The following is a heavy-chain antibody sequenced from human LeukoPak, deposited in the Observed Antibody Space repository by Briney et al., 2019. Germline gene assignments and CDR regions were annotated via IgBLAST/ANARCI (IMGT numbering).Heavy chain of an antibody. V-gene: IGHV3-66*01. Sequence: GGSLRLSCAASGFTVSSKYMSWVRQAPGKGLEWVSVIYSGGSTYYADSVKGRFTISRDNSKNTLYLQMNSLRAEDTAVYYCTRGPTTVVTPGSSYYYGMDVWGQGTTVTVSS. CDR3: TRGPTTVVTPGSSYYYGMDV. CDR2: IYSGGST. CDR1: GFTVSSKY. J-gene: IGHJ6*02. D-gene: IGHD4-23*01.